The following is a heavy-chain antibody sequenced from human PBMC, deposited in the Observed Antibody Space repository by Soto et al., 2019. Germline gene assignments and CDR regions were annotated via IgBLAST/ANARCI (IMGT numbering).Heavy chain of an antibody. J-gene: IGHJ4*02. D-gene: IGHD3-10*01. Sequence: QVQLVESGGGVVQPGRSLRLSCAASGFTFSSYAMHWVRQAPGKGLEWVAVISYDGSNKYYADSVKGRFTISRDNSKNTLYLQMNSLRAEDTSGYYCARDQLDGRGVLWFGELLNDYWGQGTLVTVSS. CDR1: GFTFSSYA. CDR3: ARDQLDGRGVLWFGELLNDY. CDR2: ISYDGSNK. V-gene: IGHV3-30-3*01.